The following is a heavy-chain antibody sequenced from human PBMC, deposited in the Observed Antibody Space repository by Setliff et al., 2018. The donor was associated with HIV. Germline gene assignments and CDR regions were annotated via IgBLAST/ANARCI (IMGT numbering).Heavy chain of an antibody. CDR3: ARFPVLGGMDV. CDR1: GGTFSSFV. D-gene: IGHD1-20*01. J-gene: IGHJ6*02. V-gene: IGHV1-8*02. Sequence: ASVKVSCKTSGGTFSSFVITWVRQAPGQGLEWMGWMNPNSGNTGYAQKFQGRVTMTRNTSISTAYMELSSLRSEDTAVYYCARFPVLGGMDVWGQGTTVTVSS. CDR2: MNPNSGNT.